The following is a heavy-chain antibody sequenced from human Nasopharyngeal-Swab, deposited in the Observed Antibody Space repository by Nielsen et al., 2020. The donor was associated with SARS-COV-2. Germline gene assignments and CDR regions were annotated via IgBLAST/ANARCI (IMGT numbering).Heavy chain of an antibody. CDR1: GFTFSSYG. CDR3: ASERSSRLGEGTFDY. V-gene: IGHV3-30*03. D-gene: IGHD3-16*01. CDR2: ISYDGINK. Sequence: GGSLRLSCAPSGFTFSSYGMHWVRQAPGKGLEWVAVISYDGINKYNADSVKGRFTISRDNSKNSLYLQMNSLRAEDTAVYYCASERSSRLGEGTFDYWGQGTLVTVSS. J-gene: IGHJ4*02.